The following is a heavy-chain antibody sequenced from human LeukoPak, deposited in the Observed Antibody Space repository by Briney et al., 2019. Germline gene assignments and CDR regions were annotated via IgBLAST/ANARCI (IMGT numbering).Heavy chain of an antibody. CDR3: ARVELSGVSHGMDV. V-gene: IGHV1-2*04. J-gene: IGHJ6*02. CDR1: GYTFTGYY. CDR2: INPNSGGT. Sequence: GASVKVSCKASGYTFTGYYMHWVRQAPGQGLEWMGWINPNSGGTNYAQKFQGWVTMTRDTSISTAYMELSRLRSDDTAVYYCARVELSGVSHGMDVWGQGTTVTVSS. D-gene: IGHD3-16*02.